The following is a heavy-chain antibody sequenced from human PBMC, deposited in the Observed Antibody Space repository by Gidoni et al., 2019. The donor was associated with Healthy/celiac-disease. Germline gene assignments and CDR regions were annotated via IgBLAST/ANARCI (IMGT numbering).Heavy chain of an antibody. Sequence: QVQLQQWGAGLLKPSETLSLTCAVYGGSFSGYYWSWIRQPPGKGLEWIGESNHSGSTNYNPSLKSRVTISVDTSKNQFSLKLSSVTAADTAVYYCARVKYYGSGSYSRWFDPWGQGTLVTVSS. D-gene: IGHD3-10*01. CDR1: GGSFSGYY. V-gene: IGHV4-34*01. CDR3: ARVKYYGSGSYSRWFDP. J-gene: IGHJ5*02. CDR2: SNHSGST.